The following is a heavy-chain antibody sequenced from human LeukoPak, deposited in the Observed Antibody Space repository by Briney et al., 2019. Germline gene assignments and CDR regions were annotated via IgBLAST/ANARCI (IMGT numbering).Heavy chain of an antibody. V-gene: IGHV4-30-4*01. J-gene: IGHJ4*02. CDR3: AREGYCSGGSCYSGIDY. CDR1: GGSISSGDYY. D-gene: IGHD2-15*01. CDR2: IYYSGST. Sequence: SETLSLTCTVSGGSISSGDYYWGWIRQPPGKGLEWIGYIYYSGSTYYNPSLKSRVTISVDTSKNQFSLKLSSVTAADTAVYYCAREGYCSGGSCYSGIDYWGQGTLVTVSS.